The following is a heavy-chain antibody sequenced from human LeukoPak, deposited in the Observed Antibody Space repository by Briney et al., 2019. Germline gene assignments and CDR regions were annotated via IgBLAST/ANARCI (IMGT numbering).Heavy chain of an antibody. J-gene: IGHJ4*02. V-gene: IGHV3-33*08. CDR2: IWYDGSNK. CDR3: ARGFAGSGWSQPDY. CDR1: GFTFSSYG. Sequence: PGGSLRLSCAASGFTFSSYGMHWVRQAPGKGLEWVAVIWYDGSNKYYADSVKGRFTISRDNSKNTLYLQMNSLRAEDTAVYYCARGFAGSGWSQPDYWGQGTLVTVSS. D-gene: IGHD6-19*01.